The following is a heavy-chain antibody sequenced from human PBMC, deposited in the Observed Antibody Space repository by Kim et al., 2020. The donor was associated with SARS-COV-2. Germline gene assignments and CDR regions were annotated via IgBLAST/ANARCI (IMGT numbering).Heavy chain of an antibody. J-gene: IGHJ4*02. Sequence: SETLSLTCTVSGGSVSSGSYYWSWIRQPPGKGLEWIGYIYYSGSTNYNPSLKSRVTISVDTSKNQFSLKLSSVTAADTAVYYCARVWDQTYYFDYWGQGTLVTVSS. CDR1: GGSVSSGSYY. CDR2: IYYSGST. D-gene: IGHD1-26*01. V-gene: IGHV4-61*01. CDR3: ARVWDQTYYFDY.